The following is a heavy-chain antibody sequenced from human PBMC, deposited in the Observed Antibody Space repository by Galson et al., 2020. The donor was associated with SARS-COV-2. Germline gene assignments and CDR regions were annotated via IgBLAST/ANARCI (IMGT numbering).Heavy chain of an antibody. J-gene: IGHJ6*03. V-gene: IGHV1-69*10. D-gene: IGHD3-3*01. Sequence: SVKVSCKASGGTFSSYAISWVRQAPGQGLEWMGGIIPILGIANYAQKFQGRVTITADKSTSTAYMELSSLRSEDTAVYYCARGRGGVGLEWSLYYDYMDVWGKGTTVSVSS. CDR1: GGTFSSYA. CDR3: ARGRGGVGLEWSLYYDYMDV. CDR2: IIPILGIA.